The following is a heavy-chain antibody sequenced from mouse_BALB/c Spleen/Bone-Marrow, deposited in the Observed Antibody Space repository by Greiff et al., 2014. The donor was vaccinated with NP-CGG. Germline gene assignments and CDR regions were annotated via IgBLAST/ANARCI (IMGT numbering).Heavy chain of an antibody. V-gene: IGHV14-3*02. CDR3: ARYYYGSSYFDY. J-gene: IGHJ2*01. CDR2: IDPANGNT. D-gene: IGHD1-1*01. CDR1: GFNIKDTY. Sequence: EVQLQQSGAELVKPGASVKLSCTASGFNIKDTYMHWVKQRPEQGLEWIGRIDPANGNTKYDPKFQGKATITADTSSNTDYLQLSSLTSEDTAVYYCARYYYGSSYFDYWGQGTTLTVSP.